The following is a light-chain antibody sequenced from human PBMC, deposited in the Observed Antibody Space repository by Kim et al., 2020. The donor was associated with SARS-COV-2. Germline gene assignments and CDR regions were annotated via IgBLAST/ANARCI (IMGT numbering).Light chain of an antibody. CDR2: AAS. CDR1: QNIYNH. CDR3: QQSYIIPRT. Sequence: DIQMTQSPSSLSASVGDRVTISCWASQNIYNHLHWYQQKSGKAPELLIYAASNLHSGVPSRFSGSGSGTDFTLTISSLQPEDFVTYYCQQSYIIPRTFGQGTKVEI. V-gene: IGKV1-39*01. J-gene: IGKJ1*01.